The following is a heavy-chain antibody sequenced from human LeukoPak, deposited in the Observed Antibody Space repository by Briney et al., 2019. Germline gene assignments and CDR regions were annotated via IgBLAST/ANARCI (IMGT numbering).Heavy chain of an antibody. CDR1: GGSISSYY. J-gene: IGHJ4*02. D-gene: IGHD4-17*01. CDR3: ARGQGTVTTH. CDR2: INHSGSA. Sequence: SETLSLICTVSGGSISSYYWSWIRQPPGKGLEWIGEINHSGSANYNPSLKSRVTISLDTSKNQFSLKVSSVTAADTAVYYCARGQGTVTTHWGQGTLVTVSS. V-gene: IGHV4-34*01.